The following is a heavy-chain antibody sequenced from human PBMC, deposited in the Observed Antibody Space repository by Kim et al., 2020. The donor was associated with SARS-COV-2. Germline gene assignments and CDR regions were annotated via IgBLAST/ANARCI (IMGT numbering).Heavy chain of an antibody. CDR2: IKSKTDGGTT. Sequence: GGSLRLSCAASGFTFTDAWMSWVRQAPGKGLEWVGRIKSKTDGGTTNYAAPVKGRFTISRDDSKNTLYLQMNSLKTEDTAMDYCTTGPIAVAGQEGVFDCWGQGTLITVSS. CDR1: GFTFTDAW. D-gene: IGHD6-19*01. CDR3: TTGPIAVAGQEGVFDC. J-gene: IGHJ4*02. V-gene: IGHV3-15*01.